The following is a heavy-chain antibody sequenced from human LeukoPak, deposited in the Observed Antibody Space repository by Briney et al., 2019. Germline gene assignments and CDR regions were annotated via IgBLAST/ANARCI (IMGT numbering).Heavy chain of an antibody. CDR1: GFTFNNYA. CDR2: LSGSGAYT. Sequence: GGSLRLSCAASGFTFNNYAVGWVRQAPGRGLEWVSGLSGSGAYTYYADSVKGRFTISRDNSKNTLYLQMNSLRAEDTAVYYCAKDRSCTNNICHGDFDYWGQGTLVTVSS. J-gene: IGHJ4*02. D-gene: IGHD2-8*01. V-gene: IGHV3-23*01. CDR3: AKDRSCTNNICHGDFDY.